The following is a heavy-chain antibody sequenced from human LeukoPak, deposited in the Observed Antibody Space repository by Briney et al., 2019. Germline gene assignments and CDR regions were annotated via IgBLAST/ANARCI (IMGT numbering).Heavy chain of an antibody. CDR2: ISYDGSNK. D-gene: IGHD1-1*01. V-gene: IGHV3-30-3*01. CDR1: GFTFSSYA. J-gene: IGHJ4*02. CDR3: ARDRRLWNDAQAAAAFDY. Sequence: PGGSLRLSCAASGFTFSSYAMHWVRQAPGKGLEWVAVISYDGSNKYYADSVKGRFTISRDNSKNTLYLQMNSLRAEDTAVYYCARDRRLWNDAQAAAAFDYWGQGTLVTVSS.